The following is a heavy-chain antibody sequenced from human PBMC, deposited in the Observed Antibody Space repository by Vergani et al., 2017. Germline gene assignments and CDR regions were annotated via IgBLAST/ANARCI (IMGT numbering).Heavy chain of an antibody. CDR2: ISGHGDRT. D-gene: IGHD2/OR15-2a*01. CDR3: AREDISNTSHFFGD. J-gene: IGHJ4*02. CDR1: GFTFGDYA. V-gene: IGHV3-23*04. Sequence: EVQLVESGGGLVQPGRSLRLSCTASGFTFGDYAMSWFRQAPGKGLEWVSAISGHGDRTYYADSVKGRFTISRDNSKNTVYLQMNSLKAEDRATYYCAREDISNTSHFFGDWGQGNLVTV.